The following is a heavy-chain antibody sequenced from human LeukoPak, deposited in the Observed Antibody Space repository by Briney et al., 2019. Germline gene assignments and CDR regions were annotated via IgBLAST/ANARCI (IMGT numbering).Heavy chain of an antibody. V-gene: IGHV3-9*01. CDR1: GFTFDEYA. D-gene: IGHD2-15*01. CDR2: ISYSSAHI. J-gene: IGHJ3*01. CDR3: AKDRGGGSQLGDAFDV. Sequence: GGSLRLSCAASGFTFDEYAMHWVRQAPGKGLEWVPGISYSSAHIGYVDSVKGRFIISRDNAKNSLYLQMNSLRAEDTALYFCAKDRGGGSQLGDAFDVWGQGTMVSVSS.